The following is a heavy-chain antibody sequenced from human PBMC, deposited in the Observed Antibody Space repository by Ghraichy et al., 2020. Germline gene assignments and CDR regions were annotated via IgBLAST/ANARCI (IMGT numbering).Heavy chain of an antibody. D-gene: IGHD3-22*01. CDR2: ISGSGGST. Sequence: GGSLRLSCAASGFTFSSYAMNWVRQAPGKGLEWVSGISGSGGSTYYADSVKGRFTISRDNSKNTPYLQMNSLRPEDTAVYYCITYYYDSSGYYPVDYWGQGTLVTVSS. J-gene: IGHJ4*02. V-gene: IGHV3-23*01. CDR3: ITYYYDSSGYYPVDY. CDR1: GFTFSSYA.